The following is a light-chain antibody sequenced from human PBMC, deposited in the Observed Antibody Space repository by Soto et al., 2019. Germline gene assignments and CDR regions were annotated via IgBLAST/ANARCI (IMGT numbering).Light chain of an antibody. CDR1: SSDVGGYNY. Sequence: QSALTQPASVSGSPGQSITISCTGSSSDVGGYNYVTWYQQRPGKSPKLIIYQVSYRPSGVSNRFSGSKSGNTASLTISGLQAEDEADYYCSSYTSTTILVFGGGTQLTVL. CDR3: SSYTSTTILV. CDR2: QVS. J-gene: IGLJ2*01. V-gene: IGLV2-14*01.